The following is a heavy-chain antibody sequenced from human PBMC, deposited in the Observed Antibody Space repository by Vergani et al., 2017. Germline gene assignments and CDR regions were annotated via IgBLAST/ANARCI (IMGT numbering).Heavy chain of an antibody. CDR2: ISSSSSTI. D-gene: IGHD2-2*01. CDR1: GFTFSSYS. J-gene: IGHJ6*03. CDR3: ARRVVPAARGDYYCYMDV. V-gene: IGHV3-48*01. Sequence: EVQLVESGGGLVQPGGSLRLSCAASGFTFSSYSMNWVRQAPGKGLEWVSYISSSSSTIYYADSVKGRFTISRDNAKNSLYLQMNSLRAEDTAVYYCARRVVPAARGDYYCYMDVWGKGTTVTVSS.